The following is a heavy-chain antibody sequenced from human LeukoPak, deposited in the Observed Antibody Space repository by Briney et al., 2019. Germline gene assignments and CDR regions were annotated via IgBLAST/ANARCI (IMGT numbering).Heavy chain of an antibody. CDR2: ISGSGGTT. J-gene: IGHJ4*02. Sequence: TGGSLRVFCAASGFTFSRLAMSVVRQAPGKGLEWVSGISGSGGTTHYADSVKGRFTISRDNSKNTLHLQMNSLRAEDTAAYFCAKGGNGYCYNSICSARVVAAIDWWGQGTLVTVAS. CDR3: AKGGNGYCYNSICSARVVAAIDW. CDR1: GFTFSRLA. V-gene: IGHV3-23*01. D-gene: IGHD2-15*01.